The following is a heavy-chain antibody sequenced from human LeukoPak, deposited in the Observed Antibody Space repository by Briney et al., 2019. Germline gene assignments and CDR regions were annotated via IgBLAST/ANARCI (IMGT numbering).Heavy chain of an antibody. CDR1: GFDFGAYW. Sequence: GSLRLSCTASGFDFGAYWMSWVRQAPGKGLEWVANIKNDGGEELYVDSVMGRFTISRDNAKNSVYLHMSSLRAEDTAVYYCVRDWRDGYDTDFDYWGQGTLVTVSS. CDR2: IKNDGGEE. V-gene: IGHV3-7*01. J-gene: IGHJ4*02. D-gene: IGHD5-12*01. CDR3: VRDWRDGYDTDFDY.